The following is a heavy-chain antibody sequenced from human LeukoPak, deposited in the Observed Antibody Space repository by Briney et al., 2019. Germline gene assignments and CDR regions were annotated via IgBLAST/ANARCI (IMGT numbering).Heavy chain of an antibody. CDR3: ASVRGYSSGWYASGFDP. D-gene: IGHD6-19*01. CDR1: GGSFSGYY. CDR2: INHSGST. J-gene: IGHJ5*02. Sequence: SETLSLTCAVYGGSFSGYYWSWIRQPPGKGLEWIGEINHSGSTNYNPSLKSRVTISLDTSKNQFSLKLTSVTAADTAVYYCASVRGYSSGWYASGFDPWGQGTLVTVSS. V-gene: IGHV4-34*01.